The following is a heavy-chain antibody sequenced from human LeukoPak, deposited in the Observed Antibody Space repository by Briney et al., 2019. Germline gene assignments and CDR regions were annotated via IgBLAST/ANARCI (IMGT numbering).Heavy chain of an antibody. Sequence: VASVKVSCKAFGYIFTTYYMHWVRQAPGQGLEWMGIINPSGGSTSYAQKFKGRVTMTRDTSTSTVYMELSSLRSEDTAVYYCAKDGYSSSWYYLDYWGQGTLVTVSS. CDR2: INPSGGST. CDR1: GYIFTTYY. CDR3: AKDGYSSSWYYLDY. J-gene: IGHJ4*02. V-gene: IGHV1-46*01. D-gene: IGHD6-13*01.